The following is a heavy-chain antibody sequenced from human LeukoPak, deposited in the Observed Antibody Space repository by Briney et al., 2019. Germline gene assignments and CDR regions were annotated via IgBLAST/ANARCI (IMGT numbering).Heavy chain of an antibody. CDR1: GFNVRTNY. CDR2: IFRDGST. V-gene: IGHV3-53*01. J-gene: IGHJ4*02. CDR3: ARDFFDFWGGSWV. D-gene: IGHD3-3*01. Sequence: GGSLRLSCAVSGFNVRTNYMSWVRQAPGKGLEWVSVIFRDGSTYYGDSVRGRFSISRDNSNNMVFLQMNNLRAEDTAVYFCARDFFDFWGGSWVWGQGTLVAVSS.